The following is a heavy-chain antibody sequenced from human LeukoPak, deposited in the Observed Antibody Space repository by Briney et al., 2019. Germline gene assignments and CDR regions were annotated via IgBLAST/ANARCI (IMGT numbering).Heavy chain of an antibody. V-gene: IGHV1-69*04. D-gene: IGHD2-2*01. CDR1: GGTFSSYT. J-gene: IGHJ4*02. CDR3: ARDSSIVVVPGAIGSGYYFDY. Sequence: SVKVSCKASGGTFSSYTISWVRQAPGQGLEGMGRIIPILGIANYAQKFQGRVTITADKSTSTAYMELSSLRSEDTAVYYCARDSSIVVVPGAIGSGYYFDYWGQGTLVPVSS. CDR2: IIPILGIA.